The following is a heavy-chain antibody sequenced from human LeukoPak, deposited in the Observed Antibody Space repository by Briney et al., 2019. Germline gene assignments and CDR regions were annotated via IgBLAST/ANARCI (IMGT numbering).Heavy chain of an antibody. D-gene: IGHD3-16*02. CDR2: INPNSGGT. V-gene: IGHV1-2*02. Sequence: ASVKVSCKASGYTFTSYAIHWVRQAPGQGLEWMGWINPNSGGTNYAQKFQGRVTMTRDTSISTAYMELSRLRSDDTAVYYCARDLGSYRIGFDPWGQGTLVTVSS. J-gene: IGHJ5*02. CDR3: ARDLGSYRIGFDP. CDR1: GYTFTSYA.